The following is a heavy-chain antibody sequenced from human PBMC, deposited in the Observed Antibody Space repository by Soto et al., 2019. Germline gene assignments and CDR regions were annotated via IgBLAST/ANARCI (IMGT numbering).Heavy chain of an antibody. V-gene: IGHV1-69*12. CDR2: IIPIFGTA. Sequence: QVQLVQSGAEVKKPGSSVKVSCKASGGTFSSYAISWVRQAPGQGLEWMGGIIPIFGTANYAQKFQGRVTITADESTSTAYRGVGSLRSETTAVYYGARAGLYSSSVCFEYGAQGPLVPVSP. J-gene: IGHJ4*02. CDR1: GGTFSSYA. CDR3: ARAGLYSSSVCFEY. D-gene: IGHD6-6*01.